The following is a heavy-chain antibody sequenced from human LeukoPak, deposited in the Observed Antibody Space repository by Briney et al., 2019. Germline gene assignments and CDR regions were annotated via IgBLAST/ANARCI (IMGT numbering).Heavy chain of an antibody. Sequence: ASVKVSCKASGGTFNNYSFNWIRQAPGQGLEWMGSMIPAFGTPHYAQKFQGRVTITADASITTAYMELSSLRSDDTAVYFCARDGDYRTSGWLGTFDIGGQGTMVTVSS. CDR1: GGTFNNYS. CDR2: MIPAFGTP. CDR3: ARDGDYRTSGWLGTFDI. D-gene: IGHD6-19*01. J-gene: IGHJ3*02. V-gene: IGHV1-69*15.